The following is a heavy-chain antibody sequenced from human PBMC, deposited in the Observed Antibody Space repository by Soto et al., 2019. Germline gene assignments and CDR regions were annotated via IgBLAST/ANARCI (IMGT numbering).Heavy chain of an antibody. J-gene: IGHJ5*02. CDR1: GFTFSDYY. Sequence: QVQLVESVGGLVKPGGSLRLSCAASGFTFSDYYMSWIRQAPGKGLEWVSYISSSSSYTNYADSVKGRFTISRDNAKNSLYLQMNSLRAEDTAVYYCARGARVVEGFDPWGQGTMVTVSS. CDR2: ISSSSSYT. V-gene: IGHV3-11*06. CDR3: ARGARVVEGFDP. D-gene: IGHD2-2*01.